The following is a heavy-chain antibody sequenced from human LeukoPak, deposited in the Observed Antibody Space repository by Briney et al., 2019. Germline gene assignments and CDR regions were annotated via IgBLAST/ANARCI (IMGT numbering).Heavy chain of an antibody. J-gene: IGHJ4*02. CDR1: GFTFSTYG. CDR2: VSPSGDIT. V-gene: IGHV3-23*01. D-gene: IGHD6-13*01. CDR3: ARDVGSRSWRFDY. Sequence: GGSLRLSCAASGFTFSTYGMNWVRQAPGKGLEWVSGVSPSGDITYYADSVKGRFTISRDISKNTLYLQMNSLRAEDTALYYCARDVGSRSWRFDYWGQGTLVTVSS.